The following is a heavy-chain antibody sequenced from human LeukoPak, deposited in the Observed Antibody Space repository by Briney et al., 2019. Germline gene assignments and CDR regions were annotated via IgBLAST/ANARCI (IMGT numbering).Heavy chain of an antibody. CDR1: GGTFSSYT. J-gene: IGHJ4*02. CDR2: IIPILGIA. CDR3: ARDKIAASGNFDY. D-gene: IGHD6-13*01. Sequence: SVKVSCKASGGTFSSYTISWVRQAPGQGLEWMGRIIPILGIANYAQKFQGRVTITADKSTSTAYMELSSLRSEDTAVYYCARDKIAASGNFDYWGQGTLVTVSS. V-gene: IGHV1-69*04.